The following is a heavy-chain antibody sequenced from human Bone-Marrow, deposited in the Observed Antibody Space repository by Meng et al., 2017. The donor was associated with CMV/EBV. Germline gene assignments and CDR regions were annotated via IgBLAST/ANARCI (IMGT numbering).Heavy chain of an antibody. D-gene: IGHD1-26*01. CDR2: IIPIFGTA. CDR3: ARARMSGSYDY. Sequence: SVKVSCKASGYTFTSYYMHWVRQAPGQGLEWMGGIIPIFGTANYAQKFQGRVTITTDESTSTAYMELSSLRSEDTAVYYCARARMSGSYDYWGQGTLVTVSS. CDR1: GYTFTSYY. J-gene: IGHJ4*02. V-gene: IGHV1-69*05.